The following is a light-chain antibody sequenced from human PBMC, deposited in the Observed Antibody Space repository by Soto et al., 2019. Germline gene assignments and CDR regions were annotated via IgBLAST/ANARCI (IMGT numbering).Light chain of an antibody. CDR2: GAS. CDR3: QRYNNWPPWT. V-gene: IGKV3-15*01. Sequence: EIVMTQSPATLSMSPGERATLSCRASQSVSSNLAWYQQKPGQAPRLLIYGASTRATGIPARFSGSGAGTEFTLSISSLKSEYSAVYYGQRYNNWPPWTFGQGTKVDIK. J-gene: IGKJ1*01. CDR1: QSVSSN.